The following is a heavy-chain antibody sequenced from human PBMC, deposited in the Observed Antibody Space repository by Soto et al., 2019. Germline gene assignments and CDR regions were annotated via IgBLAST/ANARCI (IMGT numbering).Heavy chain of an antibody. V-gene: IGHV1-69*12. CDR3: ASGIQLWLRRINNGYSG. D-gene: IGHD5-18*01. CDR2: IIPMFGTA. J-gene: IGHJ4*02. Sequence: QVQLVQSGAEVKKPESSVKVSCKAPGGTFSTYAISWVRQAPGQGLEWMGGIIPMFGTANYAQRFQDRVTITADEPTNTVYTELSSLRSEATAMYFCASGIQLWLRRINNGYSGWGQGTLVTVSS. CDR1: GGTFSTYA.